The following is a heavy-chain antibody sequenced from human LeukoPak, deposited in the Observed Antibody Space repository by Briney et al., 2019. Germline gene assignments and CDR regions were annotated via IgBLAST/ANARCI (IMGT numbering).Heavy chain of an antibody. V-gene: IGHV4-59*01. J-gene: IGHJ4*02. CDR2: IYYSGST. D-gene: IGHD3-10*01. Sequence: SETLSLTCTVSGGSISSYYWSWIRQPPGKGLEWIGYIYYSGSTNYNSSLKSRVTISVDTSKNQFSLKLSSVTAADTAVYYCARDPGAHYYGSGSYYYYFDYWGQGTLVTVSS. CDR3: ARDPGAHYYGSGSYYYYFDY. CDR1: GGSISSYY.